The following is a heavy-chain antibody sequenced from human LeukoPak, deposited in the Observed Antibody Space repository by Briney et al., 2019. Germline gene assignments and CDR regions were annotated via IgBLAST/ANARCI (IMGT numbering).Heavy chain of an antibody. CDR2: ISGTTGTI. Sequence: PWGSLRLSCEASGYTFSGYAMSWVRQAPGKGLEWVSTISGTTGTIYYADSVKGRFSISRDNSKNTLYLQMKSLRAEDTAKYHCARVKGYFDSGNYFGFFDFWGQGTLVTVSS. CDR3: ARVKGYFDSGNYFGFFDF. D-gene: IGHD3-10*01. CDR1: GYTFSGYA. J-gene: IGHJ4*02. V-gene: IGHV3-23*01.